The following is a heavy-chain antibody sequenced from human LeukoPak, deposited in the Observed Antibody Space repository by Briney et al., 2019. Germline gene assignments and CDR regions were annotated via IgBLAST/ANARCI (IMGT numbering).Heavy chain of an antibody. V-gene: IGHV4-31*03. CDR1: GGSISSGGYY. CDR3: ARGKIQLWSGTKLPDAFDI. CDR2: IYYSGST. D-gene: IGHD5-18*01. J-gene: IGHJ3*02. Sequence: SETLSLTCTVSGGSISSGGYYWSWIRQHPGKGLEWIGYIYYSGSTYYNPSLKSRVTISVDTSKNQFSLKLSSVTAADTAVYYCARGKIQLWSGTKLPDAFDIWGQGTMVTVSS.